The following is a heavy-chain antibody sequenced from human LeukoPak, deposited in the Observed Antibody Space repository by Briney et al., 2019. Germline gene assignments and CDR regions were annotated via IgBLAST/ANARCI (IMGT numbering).Heavy chain of an antibody. CDR1: GYTFTSYY. J-gene: IGHJ5*02. CDR2: INPSAGTT. V-gene: IGHV1-46*01. CDR3: ARDGDHSSSSLSWCDP. D-gene: IGHD6-6*01. Sequence: ASVKVSCKGSGYTFTSYYMHWVRHAPGQGLEWMGIINPSAGTTTYAKKFQGRVTMTSDMSTSTVYLELSSLRTEDTAVYYCARDGDHSSSSLSWCDPWGQRTLVTVSS.